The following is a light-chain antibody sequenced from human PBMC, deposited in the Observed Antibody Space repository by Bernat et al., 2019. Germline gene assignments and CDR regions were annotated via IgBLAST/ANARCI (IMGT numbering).Light chain of an antibody. CDR3: QQYVNWPPLT. V-gene: IGKV3-15*01. Sequence: EIEMTQSPATLSVSPGERATLSCRASQSVTSNLAWYQQKRGKAPSLLIYAASTRATGVPARSSGSGSGTEFTLTISSLQSDDFAVYYCQQYVNWPPLTFGQGTKVEIK. J-gene: IGKJ1*01. CDR2: AAS. CDR1: QSVTSN.